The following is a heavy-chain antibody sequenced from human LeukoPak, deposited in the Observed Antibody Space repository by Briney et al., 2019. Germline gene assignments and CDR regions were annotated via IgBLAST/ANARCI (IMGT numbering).Heavy chain of an antibody. J-gene: IGHJ6*03. V-gene: IGHV1-2*02. CDR3: ARSADGGSGYYYMDV. CDR2: INPNSGGT. Sequence: ASVKVSCKASGYTFTGYYMHWVRQAPGQGLEWMGWINPNSGGTNYAQKFQGRVTMTRDTSISTAYMELSRLRSDDTAVYYCARSADGGSGYYYMDVWGKGTTVTVSS. CDR1: GYTFTGYY. D-gene: IGHD3-10*01.